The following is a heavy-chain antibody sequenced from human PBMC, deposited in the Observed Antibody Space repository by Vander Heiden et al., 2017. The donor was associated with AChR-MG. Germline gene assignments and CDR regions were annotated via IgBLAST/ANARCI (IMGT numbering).Heavy chain of an antibody. D-gene: IGHD2-2*01. CDR3: ARLAPTATEDFDH. CDR2: IIPIFGTV. V-gene: IGHV1-69*01. CDR1: GATFNSYA. Sequence: QVQLVQSGAEVKKPGSSVKVSCKASGATFNSYAITWVRQAPGQGLEWMGGIIPIFGTVNYAQKFQGRVTITADESTSTAYMELSSLTSDDTAVYYCARLAPTATEDFDHWGQGTLVTVSS. J-gene: IGHJ4*02.